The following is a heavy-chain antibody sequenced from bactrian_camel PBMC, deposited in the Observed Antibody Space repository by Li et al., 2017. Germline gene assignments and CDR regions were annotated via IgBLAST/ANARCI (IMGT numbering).Heavy chain of an antibody. CDR2: INSVGRNT. J-gene: IGHJ6*01. V-gene: IGHV3S40*01. D-gene: IGHD6*01. Sequence: DVQLVESGGGSVQPGGSAKLSCVDSGSTFRHYDITWVRQAPGKGLEWVSSINSVGRNTYYADSVKGRFTISQDNVKNTVYLQMNSLKPEDTAMYYCAALAPLGGAGWYKCDAHIKFGYWGQGTQVTVS. CDR1: GSTFRHYD. CDR3: AALAPLGGAGWYKCDAHIKFGY.